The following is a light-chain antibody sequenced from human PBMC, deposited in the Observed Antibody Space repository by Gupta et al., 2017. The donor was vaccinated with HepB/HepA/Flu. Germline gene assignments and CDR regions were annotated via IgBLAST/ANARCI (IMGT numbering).Light chain of an antibody. V-gene: IGKV1-12*01. J-gene: IGKJ4*01. CDR3: QQANSFPLT. CDR2: AAS. Sequence: DIQVTQSPSSVSASVGERVTITCRASQGISSCLAWYQQKPGKAPKLLIYAASSLQSGVPSGFSGSGSGTDFPLTIISLQPEDFATYYCQQANSFPLTFGGGTKVEIK. CDR1: QGISSC.